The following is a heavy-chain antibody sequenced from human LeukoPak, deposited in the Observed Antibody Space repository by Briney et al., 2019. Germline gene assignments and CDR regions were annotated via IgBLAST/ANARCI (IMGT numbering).Heavy chain of an antibody. CDR3: ARRITMVRGVTRGAYYFDY. V-gene: IGHV4-30-2*01. D-gene: IGHD3-10*01. Sequence: SETLSLTCTVSGGSISSGGYYWSWIRQPPGKGLEWIGYIYHSGSTNYNPSLKSRVTISVDKSKNQFSLKLSSVTAADTAVYYCARRITMVRGVTRGAYYFDYWGQGTLVTVSS. CDR1: GGSISSGGYY. J-gene: IGHJ4*02. CDR2: IYHSGST.